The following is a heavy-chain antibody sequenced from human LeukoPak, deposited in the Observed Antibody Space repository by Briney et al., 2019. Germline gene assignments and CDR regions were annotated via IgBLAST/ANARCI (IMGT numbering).Heavy chain of an antibody. D-gene: IGHD3-22*01. J-gene: IGHJ1*01. CDR2: IKSDGGT. CDR3: ARAPSDIGGYYPEYFRH. V-gene: IGHV3-74*01. CDR1: GITFSTYW. Sequence: GGSLRLSCAASGITFSTYWMHWVRQAPGKGLVWVSRIKSDGGTNYADSVKGRFTISRDNAKKTVSLQMNSLRPEDTGVYYSARAPSDIGGYYPEYFRHWGQGTLVTVSS.